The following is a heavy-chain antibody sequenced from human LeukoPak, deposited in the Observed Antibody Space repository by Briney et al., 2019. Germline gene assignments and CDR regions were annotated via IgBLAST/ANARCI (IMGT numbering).Heavy chain of an antibody. D-gene: IGHD3-10*01. V-gene: IGHV4-39*07. CDR3: ARGRRLGAHEFDC. Sequence: SETLSLTCTVSGGSISSSSYYWGWIRQPPGKGLEWIGTIYYSGSTYSNPSPKSRVTISVDTSKNQFSLKLSPVTAADTAVYYCARGRRLGAHEFDCWGQGTLVTVSS. J-gene: IGHJ4*02. CDR1: GGSISSSSYY. CDR2: IYYSGST.